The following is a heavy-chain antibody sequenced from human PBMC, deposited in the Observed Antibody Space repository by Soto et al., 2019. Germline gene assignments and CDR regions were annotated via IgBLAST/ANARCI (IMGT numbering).Heavy chain of an antibody. CDR3: ARPDFGDYWYFDL. CDR2: IIPALGTT. V-gene: IGHV1-69*08. Sequence: QAQLVQSGAEVKKPGSSVKVSCKAFGGPFSSHTFSWVRQAPGQGLEWMGRIIPALGTTTYAQKFQGRVTITVDESVTTVYMELNSLRTEDTAVYYCARPDFGDYWYFDLWGRGTLVTVSS. J-gene: IGHJ2*01. D-gene: IGHD4-17*01. CDR1: GGPFSSHT.